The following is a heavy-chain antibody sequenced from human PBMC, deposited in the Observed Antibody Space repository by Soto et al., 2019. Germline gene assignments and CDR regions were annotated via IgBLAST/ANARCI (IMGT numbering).Heavy chain of an antibody. Sequence: EVQLVESGGGLVKPGGSLRLSCAASGFTFSSYSMNWVRQAPGKGLEWVSSISSSSSYIYYADSVKGRFTISRDNAKNSLYLQMNSLRAEDTAVYYCARDSAYYDYVWGSYRHPHDYWGQGTLVTVSS. CDR1: GFTFSSYS. D-gene: IGHD3-16*02. CDR3: ARDSAYYDYVWGSYRHPHDY. V-gene: IGHV3-21*01. J-gene: IGHJ4*02. CDR2: ISSSSSYI.